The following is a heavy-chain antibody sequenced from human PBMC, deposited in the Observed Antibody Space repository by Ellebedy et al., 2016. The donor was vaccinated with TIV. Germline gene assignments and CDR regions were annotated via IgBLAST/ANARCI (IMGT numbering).Heavy chain of an antibody. D-gene: IGHD3-22*01. Sequence: SETLSLXXAVYGGSFSGYYWSWIRQPPGKGLEWIGEINHSGSTNYNPSLKSRVTISVDTSKNQFSLKLSSVTAADTAVYYCARGILYSSSGYYLENWGQGTLVTVSS. J-gene: IGHJ4*02. CDR3: ARGILYSSSGYYLEN. CDR1: GGSFSGYY. CDR2: INHSGST. V-gene: IGHV4-34*01.